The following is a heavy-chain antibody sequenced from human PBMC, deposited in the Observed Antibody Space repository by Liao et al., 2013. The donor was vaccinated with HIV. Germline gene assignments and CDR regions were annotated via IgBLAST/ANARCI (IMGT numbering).Heavy chain of an antibody. J-gene: IGHJ4*02. D-gene: IGHD5-12*01. CDR3: ARKGYAQRPIDQ. Sequence: QVQLQESGPGLVKASETLSLTCSVSGGSMNSYYWSWIRQPPGKGLQWIAYMYYTSVSANTNPSLKSRVTMSIDTSENQFSLRLNSVTAADTAVYYCARKGYAQRPIDQWGQGTLVTVSS. V-gene: IGHV4-59*12. CDR2: MYYTSVSA. CDR1: GGSMNSYY.